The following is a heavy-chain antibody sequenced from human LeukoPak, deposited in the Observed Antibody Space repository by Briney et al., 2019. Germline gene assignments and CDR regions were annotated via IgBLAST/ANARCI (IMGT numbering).Heavy chain of an antibody. V-gene: IGHV1-8*03. CDR3: ARAEDFWSGRDY. CDR1: GYTFTSYD. J-gene: IGHJ4*02. CDR2: MNPNSGDT. Sequence: ASVKVSCKSSGYTFTSYDINWVRQATGQGLEWMGWMNPNSGDTGYAQKFQGRVTITRNTSISTAYMELSRLRSEDTAVYHCARAEDFWSGRDYWGQGTLVTVS. D-gene: IGHD3-3*01.